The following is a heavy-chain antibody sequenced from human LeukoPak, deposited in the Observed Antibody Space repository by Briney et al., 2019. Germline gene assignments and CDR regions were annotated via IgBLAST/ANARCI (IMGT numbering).Heavy chain of an antibody. CDR1: GYTFYSYC. CDR3: ARRGSSGYDY. CDR2: ISAYNGNT. D-gene: IGHD3-22*01. Sequence: GGPVEGSCEASGYTFYSYCISWGGQAPGQRLGWMGWISAYNGNTNYAQKLQGRVTMTTDTSTSTAYMELRSLRSDDTAVYYCARRGSSGYDYWGQGTLVTVSS. J-gene: IGHJ4*02. V-gene: IGHV1-18*01.